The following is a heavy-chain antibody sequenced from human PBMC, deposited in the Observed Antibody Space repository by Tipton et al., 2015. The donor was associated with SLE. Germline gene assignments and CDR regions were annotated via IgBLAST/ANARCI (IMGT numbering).Heavy chain of an antibody. Sequence: LRLSCAVSGGSISSDGYSWSWIRQPPGKGLEWIGYIYHSGTTYYSPSLKSRGTISVDTSKHEFSLEVTSVTAADTAVYYCARQRLRLLSPLDAWGQGATVTVSS. V-gene: IGHV4-30-2*01. CDR3: ARQRLRLLSPLDA. D-gene: IGHD3-10*01. J-gene: IGHJ6*02. CDR1: GGSISSDGYS. CDR2: IYHSGTT.